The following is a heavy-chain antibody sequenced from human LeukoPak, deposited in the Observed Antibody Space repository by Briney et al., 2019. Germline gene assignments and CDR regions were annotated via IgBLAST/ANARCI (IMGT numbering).Heavy chain of an antibody. V-gene: IGHV1-18*04. D-gene: IGHD3-10*01. Sequence: ASVTVSCKASGYTFTSYGISWVRQAPGQGLEWMGWISAYNGNTNYAQKLQGRATITTDTSTSTAYMELRSLRSDDTAVYYCTRDMVRGSNWFDPWGQGTLVTVSS. CDR3: TRDMVRGSNWFDP. CDR1: GYTFTSYG. J-gene: IGHJ5*02. CDR2: ISAYNGNT.